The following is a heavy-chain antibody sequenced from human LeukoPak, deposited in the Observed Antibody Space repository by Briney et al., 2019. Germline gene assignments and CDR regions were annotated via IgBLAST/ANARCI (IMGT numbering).Heavy chain of an antibody. Sequence: GGSLRLSCAASGFIFSSYNMNWVRQAPGKGLEWVGRIKSRTDGGTTDYAAPVKGRFTISRDDSKSALYLQMNSLKTEDTAVYYCTKPDLLWFGEDVWGQGTTVTVSS. D-gene: IGHD3-10*01. V-gene: IGHV3-15*01. CDR2: IKSRTDGGTT. CDR3: TKPDLLWFGEDV. CDR1: GFIFSSYN. J-gene: IGHJ6*02.